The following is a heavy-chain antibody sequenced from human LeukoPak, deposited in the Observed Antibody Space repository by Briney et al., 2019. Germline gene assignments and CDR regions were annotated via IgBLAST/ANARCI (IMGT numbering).Heavy chain of an antibody. D-gene: IGHD2-15*01. CDR1: GYSFPSYW. J-gene: IGHJ4*02. CDR3: ARLPGYCSGGNCYFDY. CDR2: IYPGDSDT. Sequence: GESLKISCKGSGYSFPSYWIGWVRQMPGKGLEWMGIIYPGDSDTRYSPSFQGQVTISADKSISTAYLQRSSLKASDTAVYYCARLPGYCSGGNCYFDYWGQGTLVTVSS. V-gene: IGHV5-51*01.